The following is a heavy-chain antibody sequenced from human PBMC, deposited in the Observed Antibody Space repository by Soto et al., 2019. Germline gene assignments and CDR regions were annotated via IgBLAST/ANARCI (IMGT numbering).Heavy chain of an antibody. CDR1: GASVSSTYW. CDR3: SRDRLGGEQYTYYYYYGMDV. J-gene: IGHJ6*02. D-gene: IGHD1-26*01. CDR2: INHRGSA. Sequence: PSETLSLTCAVSGASVSSTYWWSWVRQPPGKGPEWIGEINHRGSANYNPSLKSRVTISADTSTNQFSLKLTSVTAADTAVYYCSRDRLGGEQYTYYYYYGMDVWGQGTTVTVSS. V-gene: IGHV4-4*02.